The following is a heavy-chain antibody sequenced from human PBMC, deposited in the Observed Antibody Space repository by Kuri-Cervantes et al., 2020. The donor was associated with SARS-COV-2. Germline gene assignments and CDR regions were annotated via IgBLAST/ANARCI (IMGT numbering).Heavy chain of an antibody. V-gene: IGHV4-38-2*02. J-gene: IGHJ4*02. D-gene: IGHD3-3*01. Sequence: GSLRLSCTVSGGSISSYYWGWIRQPPGKGLEWIGSIYHSGSTYYNPSLKSRVTISVDTSKNQFSLKLSSVTAADTAVYYCARRNLRFLAGGYYFDYWGQGTLVTVSS. CDR2: IYHSGST. CDR1: GGSISSYY. CDR3: ARRNLRFLAGGYYFDY.